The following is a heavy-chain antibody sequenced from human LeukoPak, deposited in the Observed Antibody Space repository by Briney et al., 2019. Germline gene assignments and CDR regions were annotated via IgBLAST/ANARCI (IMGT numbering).Heavy chain of an antibody. CDR1: VGTFSSYT. J-gene: IGHJ5*02. CDR3: ARDPPGYCSSTSCYVVDDP. V-gene: IGHV1-69*04. Sequence: GASVKVSCKASVGTFSSYTISWVRQAPGQGLEWMGRIIPILGIANYAQKFQGRVTITADKSTSTAYIELSRLRSEDTAVYYCARDPPGYCSSTSCYVVDDPWGQGTLVTVSS. D-gene: IGHD2-2*01. CDR2: IIPILGIA.